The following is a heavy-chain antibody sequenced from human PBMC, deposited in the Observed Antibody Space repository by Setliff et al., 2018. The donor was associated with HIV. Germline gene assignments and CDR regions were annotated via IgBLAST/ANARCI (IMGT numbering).Heavy chain of an antibody. CDR1: GGTFSTYA. D-gene: IGHD2-21*01. Sequence: SVKVSCKASGGTFSTYAISWVRQAPGQGLEWMGGIIPIFGTANYDQRFHGRVTITADETTSTAYMVLSSLISEDTAVYFCARAPVSDNCATPYYVDYWGQGTLVTLL. CDR2: IIPIFGTA. J-gene: IGHJ4*02. CDR3: ARAPVSDNCATPYYVDY. V-gene: IGHV1-69*13.